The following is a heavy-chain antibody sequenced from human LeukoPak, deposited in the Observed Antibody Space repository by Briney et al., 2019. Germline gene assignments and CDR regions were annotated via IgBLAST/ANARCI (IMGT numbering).Heavy chain of an antibody. D-gene: IGHD6-6*01. CDR3: PKGMSSSSVFDY. Sequence: GGSLRLSCAASGFTFSSYAMSWVRQAPGKGLEWVSAITGSGGSTHYADSVKGRFTISGDNSKNTLYLQMNSLRAEDTAVYYCPKGMSSSSVFDYWGQGTLVTVSS. J-gene: IGHJ4*02. CDR2: ITGSGGST. V-gene: IGHV3-23*01. CDR1: GFTFSSYA.